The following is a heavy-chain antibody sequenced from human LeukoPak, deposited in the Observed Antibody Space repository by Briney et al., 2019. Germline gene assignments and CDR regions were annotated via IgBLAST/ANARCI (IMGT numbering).Heavy chain of an antibody. J-gene: IGHJ4*02. CDR1: DYSISSAYY. Sequence: PSETLSLTCVVSDYSISSAYYWGWIRQPPGKGLEWIGSIYHSGSTYYNPSLKSRVTISVDTSKNQFSLKVTSVTAADTAVYYCAGNVDTAMVTFDSWGQGTLVTVSS. CDR2: IYHSGST. CDR3: AGNVDTAMVTFDS. D-gene: IGHD5-18*01. V-gene: IGHV4-38-2*01.